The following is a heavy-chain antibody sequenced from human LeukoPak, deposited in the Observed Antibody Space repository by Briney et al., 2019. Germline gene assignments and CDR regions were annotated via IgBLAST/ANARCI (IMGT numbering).Heavy chain of an antibody. D-gene: IGHD2-15*01. CDR1: GFTFSSFG. V-gene: IGHV3-30*02. Sequence: PGGSLRLSCAAPGFTFSSFGMHWVRQAPGEGLEGVAFIRDDESKTFYADSVKGRFTISRDNARNLVYLQMNSLRVEDTAAYYCAREGRSISVWCSSGTCYDFDYWGQGALVTVSS. J-gene: IGHJ4*02. CDR2: IRDDESKT. CDR3: AREGRSISVWCSSGTCYDFDY.